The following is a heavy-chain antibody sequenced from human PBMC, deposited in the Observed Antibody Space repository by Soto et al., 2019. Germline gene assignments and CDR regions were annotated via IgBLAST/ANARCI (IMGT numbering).Heavy chain of an antibody. CDR1: GYSFTSYW. V-gene: IGHV5-51*01. CDR3: ARQVALDLRNFEFDC. Sequence: SLKISCKGSGYSFTSYWIGWVRQMPVKGLEWMGIIYPGDSDTRYSPSFQGQVTISADKSISTAYLQWSSLKASDTAMYYCARQVALDLRNFEFDCWGQGTLVTVSS. J-gene: IGHJ4*02. CDR2: IYPGDSDT. D-gene: IGHD3-9*01.